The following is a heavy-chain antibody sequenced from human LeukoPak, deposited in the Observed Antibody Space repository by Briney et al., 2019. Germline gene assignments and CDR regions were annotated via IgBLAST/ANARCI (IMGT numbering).Heavy chain of an antibody. V-gene: IGHV4-59*08. D-gene: IGHD6-6*01. CDR2: IYYSGST. Sequence: SETLSLTCTVSGGSISSYYWSWIRQPPGKGLEWIGYIYYSGSTNYNPSLKSRVTISVDTSKNQFSLKLSSVTAPDTAVYYCARSRGYSSSSGRGFDPWGQGTLVTVSS. J-gene: IGHJ5*02. CDR1: GGSISSYY. CDR3: ARSRGYSSSSGRGFDP.